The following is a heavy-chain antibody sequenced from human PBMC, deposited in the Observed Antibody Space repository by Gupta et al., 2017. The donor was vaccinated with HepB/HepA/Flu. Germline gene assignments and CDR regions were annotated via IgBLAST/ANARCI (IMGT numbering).Heavy chain of an antibody. V-gene: IGHV4-34*01. CDR2: INHSGST. CDR3: AGGGLQSFDY. CDR1: GGSFSGYY. J-gene: IGHJ4*02. D-gene: IGHD5-24*01. Sequence: QVQLQQWGAGLLKPSETLSLTCAVYGGSFSGYYWSWIRQPPGKGLEGIGEINHSGSTNYNPSLKSRVTISVDTSKNQFSRKLSSVTAADTAVYYCAGGGLQSFDYWGQGTLVTVSS.